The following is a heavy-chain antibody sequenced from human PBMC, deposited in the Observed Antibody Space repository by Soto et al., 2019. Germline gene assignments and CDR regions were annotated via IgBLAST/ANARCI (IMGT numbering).Heavy chain of an antibody. CDR3: ARDRDYGDYHPHYYYYGMDL. CDR1: GGTFSSYA. CDR2: IIPIFGAA. J-gene: IGHJ6*02. V-gene: IGHV1-69*06. D-gene: IGHD4-17*01. Sequence: ASVKVSCKASGGTFSSYAISWVRQAPGQGLEWMGGIIPIFGAANYAQKFQGRVTITADKSTSTAYTELSSLRSEDTAVYYCARDRDYGDYHPHYYYYGMDLWGQGTTVTVSS.